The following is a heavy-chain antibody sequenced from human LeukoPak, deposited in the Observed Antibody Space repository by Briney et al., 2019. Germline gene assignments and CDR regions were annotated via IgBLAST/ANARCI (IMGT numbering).Heavy chain of an antibody. CDR3: AKPREGSTSWYAAG. CDR2: ISSNGGST. D-gene: IGHD6-19*01. Sequence: GGSLRLSCSASGFTFSSYAMHWVRQAPGKGLEYVSAISSNGGSTYYADSVRGRFTISRDNSKNTLYLEMNSLRAEDTAVYYCAKPREGSTSWYAAGWGQGTLVTVSS. V-gene: IGHV3-64*04. CDR1: GFTFSSYA. J-gene: IGHJ1*01.